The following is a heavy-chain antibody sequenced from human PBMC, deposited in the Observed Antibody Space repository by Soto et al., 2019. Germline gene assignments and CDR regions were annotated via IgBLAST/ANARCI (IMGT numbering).Heavy chain of an antibody. CDR1: GYTFTSYG. CDR3: ARTPYYDFWSGYYYGMDV. Sequence: GASVKVSCKASGYTFTSYGISWVRQAPGQGLEWTGWISAYNGNTNYAQKLQGRVTMTTDTSTSTAYMELRSLRSDDTAVYYCARTPYYDFWSGYYYGMDVWGQGTTVTVSS. J-gene: IGHJ6*02. V-gene: IGHV1-18*04. CDR2: ISAYNGNT. D-gene: IGHD3-3*01.